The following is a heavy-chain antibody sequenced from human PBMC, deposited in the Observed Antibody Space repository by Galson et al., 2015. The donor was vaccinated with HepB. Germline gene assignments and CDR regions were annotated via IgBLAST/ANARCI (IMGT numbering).Heavy chain of an antibody. D-gene: IGHD2-21*02. Sequence: SLRLSCAASGFTFINYPMTWVRQPPRKGLEWVSTISSRTGGTYYADSVKGRFTISRDNSRDTLYLQLNNLRAEDTALYYCVKDGDTYCGGDCFSDHWGQGTLVTVSS. CDR1: GFTFINYP. CDR2: ISSRTGGT. J-gene: IGHJ4*02. CDR3: VKDGDTYCGGDCFSDH. V-gene: IGHV3-23*01.